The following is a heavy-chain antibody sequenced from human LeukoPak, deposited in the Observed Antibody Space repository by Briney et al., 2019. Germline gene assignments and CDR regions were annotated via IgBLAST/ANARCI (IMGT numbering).Heavy chain of an antibody. J-gene: IGHJ4*02. CDR2: INDVSADI. V-gene: IGHV3-21*05. CDR1: EFTFSLYA. Sequence: PGGSLRLSCAASEFTFSLYAMNWVRQAPGKGLEWISYINDVSADIHYADSVKGRFTISRDNAKNTLYLQTSSLRGDDTAVYYCARDTYQPGRIDSWGQGTLVIVSS. D-gene: IGHD1-14*01. CDR3: ARDTYQPGRIDS.